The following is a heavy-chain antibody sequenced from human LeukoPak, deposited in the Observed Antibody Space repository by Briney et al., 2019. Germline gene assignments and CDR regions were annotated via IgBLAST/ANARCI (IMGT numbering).Heavy chain of an antibody. CDR2: ISGSGGST. J-gene: IGHJ4*02. V-gene: IGHV3-23*01. CDR1: GFTFSSYA. Sequence: GGSLRLSCAASGFTFSSYAMSWVRQAPGKGLEWVSAISGSGGSTYYADSVKGRFTISRDNSKNTLYLQMNSLRAEDTAVYYCARDPAKFWSGHDYWGQGTLVTVSS. D-gene: IGHD3-3*01. CDR3: ARDPAKFWSGHDY.